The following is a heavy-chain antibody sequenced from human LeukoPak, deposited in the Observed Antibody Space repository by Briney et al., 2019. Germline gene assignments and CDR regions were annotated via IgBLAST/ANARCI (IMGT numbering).Heavy chain of an antibody. CDR1: GGSISSGDYY. D-gene: IGHD6-19*01. J-gene: IGHJ6*04. CDR2: FSYSGST. V-gene: IGHV4-30-4*01. Sequence: SETLSLTCTVSGGSISSGDYYWSWIRQPPGKGLGWIGCFSYSGSTYYNPSLKSRITISLDTSKNQFSLKLSSVTAADTAVYYCARDRAGSVAYYYGMDVWGKGTTVTVSS. CDR3: ARDRAGSVAYYYGMDV.